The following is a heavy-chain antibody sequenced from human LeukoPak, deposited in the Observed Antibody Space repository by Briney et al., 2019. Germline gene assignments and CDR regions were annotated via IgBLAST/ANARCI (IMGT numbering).Heavy chain of an antibody. Sequence: GGSLRLSCAASGFTVSSNYMSWVRQAPGKGLEWVSAISGSGGSTYYADSVKGRFTISRDNSKNTLYLQMNSLRAEDTAVYYCANPTPDDDYGDYWDYWGQGTLVTVSS. J-gene: IGHJ4*02. CDR3: ANPTPDDDYGDYWDY. D-gene: IGHD4-17*01. V-gene: IGHV3-23*01. CDR1: GFTVSSNY. CDR2: ISGSGGST.